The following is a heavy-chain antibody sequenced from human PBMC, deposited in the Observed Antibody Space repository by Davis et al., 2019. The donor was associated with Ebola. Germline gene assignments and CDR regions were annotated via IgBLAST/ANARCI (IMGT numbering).Heavy chain of an antibody. CDR2: IWYDGSNK. J-gene: IGHJ6*02. D-gene: IGHD5-24*01. CDR3: ARDYRDGAYGMDV. V-gene: IGHV3-33*08. CDR1: GFTFSSYG. Sequence: GESLKISCAASGFTFSSYGMHWVRQAPGKGLEWVAVIWYDGSNKYYADSVKGRFTISRDNSKNTLYLQMNSLRAEDTAVYYCARDYRDGAYGMDVWGQGTTVTVSS.